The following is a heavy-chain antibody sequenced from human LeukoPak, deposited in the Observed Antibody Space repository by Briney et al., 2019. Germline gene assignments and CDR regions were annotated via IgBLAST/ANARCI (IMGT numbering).Heavy chain of an antibody. Sequence: ASVKVSCKASGYTFTGYYMHWVRQAPGQGLEWMGWINPNSGGTNYAQKFQGRVTMTRNTSISTAYMELSSLRSEDTAVYYCARATRQYCSSTSCYYYFDYWGQGTLVTVSS. V-gene: IGHV1-2*02. CDR3: ARATRQYCSSTSCYYYFDY. CDR2: INPNSGGT. CDR1: GYTFTGYY. D-gene: IGHD2-2*01. J-gene: IGHJ4*02.